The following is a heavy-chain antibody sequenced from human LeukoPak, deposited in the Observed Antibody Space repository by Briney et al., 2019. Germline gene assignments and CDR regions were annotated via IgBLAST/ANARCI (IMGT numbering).Heavy chain of an antibody. V-gene: IGHV4-38-2*01. Sequence: PSETLSLTCSVSGYSISSGYYWGWIRQPPGKGLDWIGTIYHSGSTYYNPSLKSRVTISVDMSKNQFSLKLSSVTAADTAVYYCARYLVRGVKGLDYWGQGTLVTVSS. CDR3: ARYLVRGVKGLDY. CDR1: GYSISSGYY. J-gene: IGHJ4*02. D-gene: IGHD3-10*01. CDR2: IYHSGST.